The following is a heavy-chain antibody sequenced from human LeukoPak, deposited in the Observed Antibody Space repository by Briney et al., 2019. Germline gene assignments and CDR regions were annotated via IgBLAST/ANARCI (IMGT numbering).Heavy chain of an antibody. V-gene: IGHV4-30-2*01. J-gene: IGHJ2*01. CDR3: ARGDGPWYFDL. D-gene: IGHD5-24*01. CDR2: IYHSGST. CDR1: GGSISSGGYS. Sequence: SETLSLTCAVSGGSISSGGYSWSWIRQPPGKGLEWIGYIYHSGSTYYNPSLKSRVTISVDRSKNQFSLKLSSVTAADTAVYYCARGDGPWYFDLWGRGTLVTVSS.